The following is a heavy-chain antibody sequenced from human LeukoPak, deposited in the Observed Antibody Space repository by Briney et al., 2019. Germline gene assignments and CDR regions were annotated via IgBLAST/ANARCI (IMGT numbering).Heavy chain of an antibody. Sequence: ASVKVSCKVSGYTPTEFSIHRGRQAPGKGGEWMGGFDPEDGETIYAQKFQGRVTMTEDTSTDTAYMELSSLRSEDTAVYYCANFNDYSWWFDPWGQGTLVTVSS. CDR1: GYTPTEFS. CDR2: FDPEDGET. J-gene: IGHJ5*02. D-gene: IGHD4-11*01. CDR3: ANFNDYSWWFDP. V-gene: IGHV1-24*01.